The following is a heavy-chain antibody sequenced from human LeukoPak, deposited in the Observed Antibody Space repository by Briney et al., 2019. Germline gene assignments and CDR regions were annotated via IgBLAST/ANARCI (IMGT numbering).Heavy chain of an antibody. CDR2: TSGSGGNT. CDR1: GFTFSTYV. V-gene: IGHV3-23*01. J-gene: IGHJ4*02. CDR3: AKPDGIAATEV. Sequence: GSLRLSCAASGFTFSTYVMSWVRQAPGKALEWVSSTSGSGGNTYYADSVKGRFTISRDNSKNTLSLQMNSLRAEDTAIYYCAKPDGIAATEVWGQGTLVTVSS. D-gene: IGHD6-6*01.